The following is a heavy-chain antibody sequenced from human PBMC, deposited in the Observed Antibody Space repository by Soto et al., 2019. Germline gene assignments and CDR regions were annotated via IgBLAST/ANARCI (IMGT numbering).Heavy chain of an antibody. V-gene: IGHV4-39*01. J-gene: IGHJ4*02. D-gene: IGHD5-12*01. Sequence: QLQLQESDPGLVKPSETLSLTCTVSGGSISSSSYYWGWIRQPPGKGLEWIGSIYYSGSTYYNPSLKSRVTISVDTSKNQFSLKLSSVTAADTAVYYCASIYSGYDYYDYWGQGTLVTVSS. CDR2: IYYSGST. CDR1: GGSISSSSYY. CDR3: ASIYSGYDYYDY.